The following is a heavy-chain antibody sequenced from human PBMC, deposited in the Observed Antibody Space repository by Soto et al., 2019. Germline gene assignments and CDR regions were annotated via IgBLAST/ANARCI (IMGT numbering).Heavy chain of an antibody. CDR3: AKDQHYDFWSGPTYYYYYYMAV. J-gene: IGHJ6*03. V-gene: IGHV3-23*01. CDR2: ISGSGGST. CDR1: GFTVSSYA. Sequence: EVQLLESGGGLVQPGGSLSLSCAASGFTVSSYAMSWVRQAPGEGLEWVSAISGSGGSTYYADSVTGRFTISRDNSKHTLYLQMNSLRAGDTAVYYCAKDQHYDFWSGPTYYYYYYMAVCGKGTTVTVSS. D-gene: IGHD3-3*01.